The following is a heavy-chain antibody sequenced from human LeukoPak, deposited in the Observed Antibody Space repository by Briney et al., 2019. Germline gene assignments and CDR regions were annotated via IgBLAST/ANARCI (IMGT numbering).Heavy chain of an antibody. Sequence: SETLSLTCTVSGGSISSYYWSWIRQSPGKGLEWIGYIYYSGSTNYNPSFKSRVTISVDTSKNQFSLKLSSVTAADTAVYYCARACGYVLYFDYWGQGTLVTVSS. J-gene: IGHJ4*02. CDR2: IYYSGST. D-gene: IGHD5-12*01. CDR3: ARACGYVLYFDY. V-gene: IGHV4-59*01. CDR1: GGSISSYY.